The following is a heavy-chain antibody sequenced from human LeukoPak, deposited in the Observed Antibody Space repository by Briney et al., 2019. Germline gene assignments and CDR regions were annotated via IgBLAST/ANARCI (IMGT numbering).Heavy chain of an antibody. D-gene: IGHD2-2*01. Sequence: SETLSLTCTVSGGSISSYYWSWIRQPAGKGLEWIGRIYTSGSTNYNPSLKSRVTISVDTSKNQFSLKLSSVTAADTAVYYCARQGYCSSTSCVIFDYWGQGTLVTVSS. CDR3: ARQGYCSSTSCVIFDY. CDR1: GGSISSYY. J-gene: IGHJ4*02. V-gene: IGHV4-4*07. CDR2: IYTSGST.